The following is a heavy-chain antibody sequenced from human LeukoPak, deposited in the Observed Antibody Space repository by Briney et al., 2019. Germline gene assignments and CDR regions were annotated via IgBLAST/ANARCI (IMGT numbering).Heavy chain of an antibody. J-gene: IGHJ4*02. D-gene: IGHD3-22*01. V-gene: IGHV3-21*01. CDR2: ISVTSSYI. CDR3: ARARNDYDSNGFSLLDY. Sequence: GGSLRLSCAASGFAFSSYSMNWVRQTPGKGLEWVSSISVTSSYIYYTDSVKGRFTISRDNAKNSLYLQMNSLRAEDTALYYCARARNDYDSNGFSLLDYWGQGTLVTVSS. CDR1: GFAFSSYS.